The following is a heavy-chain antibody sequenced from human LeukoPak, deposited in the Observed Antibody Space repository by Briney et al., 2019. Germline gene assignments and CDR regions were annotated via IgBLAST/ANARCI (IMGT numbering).Heavy chain of an antibody. CDR3: ARDLLAVAQYGMDV. Sequence: GGSLRLSCAASRFTFSTYAMSWVRQAPGKGLEWVAVISYDGSNKYYADSVKGRFTISRDNSKNTLYLQMNSLRAEDTAVYYCARDLLAVAQYGMDVWGQGTTVTVSS. CDR1: RFTFSTYA. J-gene: IGHJ6*02. V-gene: IGHV3-30-3*01. CDR2: ISYDGSNK. D-gene: IGHD6-19*01.